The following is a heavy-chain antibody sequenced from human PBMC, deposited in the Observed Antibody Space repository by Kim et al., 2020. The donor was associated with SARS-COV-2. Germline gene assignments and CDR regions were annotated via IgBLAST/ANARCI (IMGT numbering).Heavy chain of an antibody. CDR2: ISGSGGST. D-gene: IGHD6-6*01. CDR1: GFTFSSYA. CDR3: AKELSIAARRSFFTSGYFQH. Sequence: GGSLRLSCAASGFTFSSYAMSWVRQAPGKGLEWVSAISGSGGSTYYADSVKGRFTISRDNSKNTLYLQMNSLRAEDTAVYYCAKELSIAARRSFFTSGYFQHWGQGTLVTVSS. J-gene: IGHJ1*01. V-gene: IGHV3-23*01.